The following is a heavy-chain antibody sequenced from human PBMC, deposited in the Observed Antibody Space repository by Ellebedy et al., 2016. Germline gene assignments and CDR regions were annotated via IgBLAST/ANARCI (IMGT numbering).Heavy chain of an antibody. CDR2: ISSSSSYI. Sequence: GESLKISCAASGFTFSDYYMSWIRQAPGKGLEWISHISSSSSYINYADSVKGRFTISRDNAKNTLSLQMNSLRGEDTALYYCARDGDGYNFDYWGQGTLVTVSP. CDR1: GFTFSDYY. D-gene: IGHD5-24*01. J-gene: IGHJ4*02. V-gene: IGHV3-11*06. CDR3: ARDGDGYNFDY.